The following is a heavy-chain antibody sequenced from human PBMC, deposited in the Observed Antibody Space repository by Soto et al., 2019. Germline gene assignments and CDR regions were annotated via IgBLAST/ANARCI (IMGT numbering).Heavy chain of an antibody. Sequence: EVQLLESGGGLVQPGGSLRLSCAASGFTFSSYGMTWVRQAPGKGLEWVSFSSATGAGTYYADSVRGRFTISRDNSKNTLYLQMTRLRADDPAVYYCAKDRRAGGNYGFYSDFWGQGALVIVSS. V-gene: IGHV3-23*01. CDR3: AKDRRAGGNYGFYSDF. CDR2: SSATGAGT. D-gene: IGHD1-7*01. J-gene: IGHJ4*02. CDR1: GFTFSSYG.